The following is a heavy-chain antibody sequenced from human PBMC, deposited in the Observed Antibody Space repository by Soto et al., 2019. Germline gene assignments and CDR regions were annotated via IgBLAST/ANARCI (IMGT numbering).Heavy chain of an antibody. CDR1: GFTFSTYW. J-gene: IGHJ4*02. CDR2: INQDGSEK. V-gene: IGHV3-7*01. Sequence: GGSLRLSCAASGFTFSTYWMDWVRQTPGKGLEWVANINQDGSEKNYVDSVKGRFTIYRDNAKNSLYLQMSSLTAEDSALYYCSRSLDSWGQGTLVTVSS. CDR3: SRSLDS.